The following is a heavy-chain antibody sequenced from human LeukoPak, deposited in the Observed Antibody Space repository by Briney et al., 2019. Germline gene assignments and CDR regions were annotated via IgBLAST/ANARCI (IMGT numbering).Heavy chain of an antibody. CDR1: GFTFSDYT. V-gene: IGHV3-30*04. CDR2: LPPDGSYQ. Sequence: PGRSLRLSCAASGFTFSDYTMQWVRQAPGKGLEWVALLPPDGSYQYYADSLKGGFTISRENFKNALYLQMNSLRLEDTAVYYCARGLHDRSWYGAHWGQGTLLSVSS. D-gene: IGHD6-13*01. CDR3: ARGLHDRSWYGAH. J-gene: IGHJ4*02.